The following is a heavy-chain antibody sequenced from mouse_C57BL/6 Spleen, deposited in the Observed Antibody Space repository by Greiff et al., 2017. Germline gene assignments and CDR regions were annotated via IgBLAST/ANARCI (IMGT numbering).Heavy chain of an antibody. J-gene: IGHJ3*01. Sequence: EVKLQESGGGLVKPGGSLKLSCAASGFTFSDYGMHWVRQAPEKGLEWVAYISSGSSTIYYADTVKGRFTISRDNAKNTLFLQMTSLRSEDTAMYYCARDDGYYAWFAYWGQGTLVTVSA. CDR2: ISSGSSTI. CDR1: GFTFSDYG. D-gene: IGHD2-3*01. V-gene: IGHV5-17*01. CDR3: ARDDGYYAWFAY.